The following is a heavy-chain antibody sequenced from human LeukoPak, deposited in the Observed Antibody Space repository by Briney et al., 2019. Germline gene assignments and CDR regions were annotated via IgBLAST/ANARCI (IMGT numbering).Heavy chain of an antibody. J-gene: IGHJ3*02. Sequence: GGSLRLSCAASGFTFSTYSMNWVRQAPGKGLEWVSYISSSISTMYYADSVEGRFTISRDNAKISLYLQINIVRDEDTAIYYFAKDFAGGDCFDIWGQGTLVTVFS. V-gene: IGHV3-48*02. D-gene: IGHD2-21*01. CDR3: AKDFAGGDCFDI. CDR2: ISSSISTM. CDR1: GFTFSTYS.